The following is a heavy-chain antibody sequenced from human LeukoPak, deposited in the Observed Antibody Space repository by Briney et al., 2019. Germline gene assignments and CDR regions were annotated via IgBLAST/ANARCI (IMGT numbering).Heavy chain of an antibody. Sequence: SETLSLTCTVSGGSISSGSYYWSWIRQPAGKGLEWIGRIYTSGSTNYNPSLKSRVTISVDTSKNQFSLKLSSVTAADTAVYYCAREPSYYNYGMDVWGQGTTVTVSS. V-gene: IGHV4-61*02. CDR1: GGSISSGSYY. CDR3: AREPSYYNYGMDV. J-gene: IGHJ6*02. CDR2: IYTSGST.